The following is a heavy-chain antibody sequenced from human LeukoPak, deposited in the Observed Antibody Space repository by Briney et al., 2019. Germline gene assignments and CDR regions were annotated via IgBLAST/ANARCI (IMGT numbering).Heavy chain of an antibody. D-gene: IGHD6-19*01. CDR2: INHSGST. J-gene: IGHJ6*02. CDR1: GGSFSGYY. CDR3: ARGVTGYSSGWNDYYYGMDV. V-gene: IGHV4-34*01. Sequence: SETLSLTCAVYGGSFSGYYWSWIRQPPGKGLEWIGEINHSGSTNYNPSLKSRVTISVDTSKNQFSLKLSSVTAADTAVYYCARGVTGYSSGWNDYYYGMDVWGQGTTVTVSS.